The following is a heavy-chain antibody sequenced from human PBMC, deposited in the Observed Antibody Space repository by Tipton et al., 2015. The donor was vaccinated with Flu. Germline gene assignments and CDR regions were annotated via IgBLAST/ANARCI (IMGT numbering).Heavy chain of an antibody. D-gene: IGHD3-9*01. J-gene: IGHJ5*02. V-gene: IGHV4-38-2*01. CDR3: ASHGYYDILTGHYSWFDP. Sequence: LRLSCAVSGYSISSGYYWGWIRQPPGKGLEWVGSIYHSGITYYNPSLKSRVTISVETSKNQFSLKLSTVTDANTAVYYCASHGYYDILTGHYSWFDPRSQVPLVTVSS. CDR1: GYSISSGYY. CDR2: IYHSGIT.